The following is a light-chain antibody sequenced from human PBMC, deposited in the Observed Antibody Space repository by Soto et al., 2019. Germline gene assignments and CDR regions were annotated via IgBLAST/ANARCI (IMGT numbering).Light chain of an antibody. Sequence: QSALTQPASVSGSPGKSITISCTGTSRDVGGYNYVSWYQQHPGKAPKLMIYDVSNRPSGVSNRFSGSKSGNTASLRIAGLQTEDEADYYCSSYTSSSIVVFGGGTKLTVL. CDR2: DVS. CDR3: SSYTSSSIVV. J-gene: IGLJ2*01. V-gene: IGLV2-14*01. CDR1: SRDVGGYNY.